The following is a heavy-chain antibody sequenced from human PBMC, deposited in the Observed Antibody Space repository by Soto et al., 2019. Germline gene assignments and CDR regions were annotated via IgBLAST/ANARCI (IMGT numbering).Heavy chain of an antibody. CDR3: AKAAYSSGSSY. V-gene: IGHV3-23*01. J-gene: IGHJ4*02. CDR2: ISNSGDST. D-gene: IGHD2-15*01. Sequence: GGSLRLSSTASGLIFRNYAMSWVRQAPGKGLEWVSGISNSGDSTYYADSVKGRFTISRDNSKNTLDLQMNSLRAEDTAEYYCAKAAYSSGSSYWGQGALVTVSS. CDR1: GLIFRNYA.